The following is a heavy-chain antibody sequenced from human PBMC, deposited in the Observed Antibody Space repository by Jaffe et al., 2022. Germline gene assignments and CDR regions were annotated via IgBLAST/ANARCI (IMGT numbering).Heavy chain of an antibody. CDR2: ISPNTGGT. CDR1: GYTFTAYF. J-gene: IGHJ4*02. CDR3: ARVDSDLSFDS. V-gene: IGHV1-2*06. Sequence: QVQLVQSGAEVRKPGASVKVSCKASGYTFTAYFMHWVRQAPGQGLEWMGRISPNTGGTTYAQKFQGRVTMTRDTSITTAYMELTRLGPDDTAFYYCARVDSDLSFDSWGQGTLVTVSS. D-gene: IGHD4-4*01.